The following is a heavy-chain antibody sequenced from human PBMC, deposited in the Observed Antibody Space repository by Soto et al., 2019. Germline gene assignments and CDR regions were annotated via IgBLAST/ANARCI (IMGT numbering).Heavy chain of an antibody. Sequence: SETLSLTCTVSGGSISSSSYYWGWIRQPPGKGLEWIGSIYYSGSTYYNPSLKSRVTISVDTSKNQFSLKLSSVTAADTAVYYCASLYGNYYYYMDVWGKGTTVTVSS. J-gene: IGHJ6*03. V-gene: IGHV4-39*01. CDR1: GGSISSSSYY. D-gene: IGHD2-2*02. CDR2: IYYSGST. CDR3: ASLYGNYYYYMDV.